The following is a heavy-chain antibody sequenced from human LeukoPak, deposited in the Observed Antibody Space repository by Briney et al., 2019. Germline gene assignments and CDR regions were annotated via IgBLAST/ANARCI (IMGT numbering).Heavy chain of an antibody. Sequence: GGSLRLSCAASGFTFSSNWMSWVRQAAGEGLEWVAKIKKDGSEKYYVDSVKGRFTISRDHAKNSLYMQMNSLRAEDTSVYYCARGARQWLVPDFDYWGQGTLVTVSS. CDR1: GFTFSSNW. CDR3: ARGARQWLVPDFDY. J-gene: IGHJ4*02. V-gene: IGHV3-7*01. D-gene: IGHD6-19*01. CDR2: IKKDGSEK.